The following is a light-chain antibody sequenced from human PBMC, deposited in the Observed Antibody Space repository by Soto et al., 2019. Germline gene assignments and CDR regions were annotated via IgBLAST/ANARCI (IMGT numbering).Light chain of an antibody. CDR1: QSVRNNY. J-gene: IGKJ4*01. CDR2: GAS. CDR3: QHYGSSPGLT. Sequence: EIVLTQSPGTLSLSPGERATLSCRASQSVRNNYLAWYQQRPGQAPRLLIYGASSRATGIPDRFSASGSGTDFTLTISRLESEDSAVYYCQHYGSSPGLTFGGGTKVDIK. V-gene: IGKV3-20*01.